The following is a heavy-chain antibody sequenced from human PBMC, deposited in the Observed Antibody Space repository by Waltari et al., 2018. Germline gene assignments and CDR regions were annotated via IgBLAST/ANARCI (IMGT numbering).Heavy chain of an antibody. V-gene: IGHV4-4*07. CDR1: GGSISSYY. CDR3: ARENYDFWSGYYRGNWFDP. Sequence: QVQLQESGPGLVKPSETLSLTCTVSGGSISSYYWSWIRQPAGKGLEWIGRIYTSGSTNYNPSLNSRVTMSVDTSKNQFSLKLSSVTAADTAVYYCARENYDFWSGYYRGNWFDPWGQGTLVTVSS. D-gene: IGHD3-3*01. J-gene: IGHJ5*02. CDR2: IYTSGST.